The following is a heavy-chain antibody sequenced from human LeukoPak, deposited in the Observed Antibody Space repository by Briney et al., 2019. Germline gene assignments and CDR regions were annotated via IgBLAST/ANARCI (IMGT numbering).Heavy chain of an antibody. CDR3: ARDFFAQSRAFDI. CDR2: ISSSSSYI. D-gene: IGHD3-3*01. J-gene: IGHJ3*02. CDR1: GFPLSSHS. Sequence: PGGALRLSCAASGFPLSSHSMKWVPQAPGEGLEWVSSISSSSSYIYYADSVKGRFTISRDNAKNSLYLQMNSLRAEDTAVYYCARDFFAQSRAFDIWGQGTMVTVSS. V-gene: IGHV3-21*01.